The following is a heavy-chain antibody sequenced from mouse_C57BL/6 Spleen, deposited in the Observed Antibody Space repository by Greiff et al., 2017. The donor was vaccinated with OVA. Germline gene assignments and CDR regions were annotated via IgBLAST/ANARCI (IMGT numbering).Heavy chain of an antibody. CDR2: IWWDDDK. CDR1: GFSLSTFGMG. CDR3: ARMEGFITTGGVYFDY. Sequence: QVTLKESGPGILQPSQTLSLTCSFSGFSLSTFGMGVGWIRQPSGKGLEWLAHIWWDDDKYYNPALKSRLTISKDTSKNQVFLKIANVDTADTATYYCARMEGFITTGGVYFDYWGQGTTLTVSS. J-gene: IGHJ2*01. D-gene: IGHD1-1*01. V-gene: IGHV8-8*01.